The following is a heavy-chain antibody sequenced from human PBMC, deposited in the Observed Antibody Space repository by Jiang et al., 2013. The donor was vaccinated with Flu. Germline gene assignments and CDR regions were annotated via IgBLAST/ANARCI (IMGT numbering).Heavy chain of an antibody. CDR3: AKDRGSGAYRLFYLHY. J-gene: IGHJ4*02. CDR2: ISYDGNTK. V-gene: IGHV3-30*18. CDR1: GFTFRTYG. Sequence: VQLVESGGGVVQPGRSLRLSRAASGFTFRTYGMHWVRQAPGKGLEWVALISYDGNTKFYADSVRGRFSISRDNSNNSVFLQMDNLRVEDTAVYFCAKDRGSGAYRLFYLHYWGQG. D-gene: IGHD1-26*01.